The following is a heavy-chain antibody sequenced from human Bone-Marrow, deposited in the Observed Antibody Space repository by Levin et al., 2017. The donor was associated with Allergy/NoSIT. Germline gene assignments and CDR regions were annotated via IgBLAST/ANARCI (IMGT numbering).Heavy chain of an antibody. J-gene: IGHJ4*02. CDR3: ARVSYYETSGYYYREWYYFDS. V-gene: IGHV4-59*01. CDR2: MYYSGSSGST. D-gene: IGHD3-22*01. CDR1: GGSISPSY. Sequence: SSETLSLTCTVSGGSISPSYLSWIRQPPGKGLEWIGYMYYSGSSGSTNNNPSLKSRVTISVDTSKNQFSLKLNSVTAADTAVYFCARVSYYETSGYYYREWYYFDSWGQGTLVTVSS.